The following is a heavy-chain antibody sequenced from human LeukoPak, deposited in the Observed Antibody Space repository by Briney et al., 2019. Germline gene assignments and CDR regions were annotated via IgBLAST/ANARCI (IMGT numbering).Heavy chain of an antibody. CDR1: GGSISSGSYY. D-gene: IGHD3-10*01. J-gene: IGHJ4*02. Sequence: SETLSLTCTVSGGSISSGSYYWSWIRQTAGKGLEWIGRIYTSGSTNYNPSLKSRVTISVDRSKNQFSLRLTSVTAADTAVYYCARDYGSGDYYFAYWGQGALVTVSP. CDR2: IYTSGST. V-gene: IGHV4-61*02. CDR3: ARDYGSGDYYFAY.